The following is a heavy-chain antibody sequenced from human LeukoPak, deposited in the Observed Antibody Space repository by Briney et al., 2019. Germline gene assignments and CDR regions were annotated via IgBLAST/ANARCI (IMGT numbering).Heavy chain of an antibody. CDR3: ARATARENFDY. D-gene: IGHD5-18*01. CDR1: GYSISSGYY. V-gene: IGHV4-38-2*01. J-gene: IGHJ4*02. CDR2: IYHSGST. Sequence: SETLSLTCAVSGYSISSGYYWGWIRQPPGKGLEWIGSIYHSGSTYYNPSLKSRVTISVDTSKNQFSLKLSSVTAADTAVYYCARATARENFDYWGQGTLVTVSS.